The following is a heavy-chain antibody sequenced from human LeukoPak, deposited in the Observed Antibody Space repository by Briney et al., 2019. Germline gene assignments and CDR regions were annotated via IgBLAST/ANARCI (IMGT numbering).Heavy chain of an antibody. V-gene: IGHV4-59*01. CDR2: IYYSGST. CDR3: ASSMVRGSVTFDI. D-gene: IGHD3-10*01. J-gene: IGHJ3*02. CDR1: GGSISSYY. Sequence: SETLSLTCTVSGGSISSYYWSWIRQPPGKGLEWIGYIYYSGSTNYNPSLKSRVTISVDTSKNQFSLKLSSVTAADTAVYYCASSMVRGSVTFDIWGQGTMVTVSS.